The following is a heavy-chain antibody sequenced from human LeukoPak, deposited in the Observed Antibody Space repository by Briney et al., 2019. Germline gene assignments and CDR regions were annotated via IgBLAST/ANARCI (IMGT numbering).Heavy chain of an antibody. CDR3: ARQDSSLYDY. D-gene: IGHD6-13*01. CDR1: GGSISSSTYY. V-gene: IGHV4-39*01. J-gene: IGHJ4*02. Sequence: SETLSLTCTASGGSISSSTYYWVWIRQPPGKGLEWIGSIYYSGSTYYNPSLKSRVTISVDTSKNQFSLKLSSVTAADTAVYYCARQDSSLYDYWGQGTLVSVSS. CDR2: IYYSGST.